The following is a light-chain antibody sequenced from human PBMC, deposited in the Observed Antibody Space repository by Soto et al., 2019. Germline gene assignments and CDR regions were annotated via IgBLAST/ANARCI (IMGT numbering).Light chain of an antibody. Sequence: DIQMTQSPSTLSASVGDRVTITCRASQNINSWLAWYQQKPGKAPKLLIYDTSYLESGVPSRFSGSGSGTEFTLTISSLQLDDLATYYCQQYNSFWTFGQGTKVEI. CDR1: QNINSW. J-gene: IGKJ1*01. CDR3: QQYNSFWT. CDR2: DTS. V-gene: IGKV1-5*01.